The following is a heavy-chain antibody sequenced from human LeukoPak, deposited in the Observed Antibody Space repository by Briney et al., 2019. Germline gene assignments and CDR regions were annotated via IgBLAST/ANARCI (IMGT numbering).Heavy chain of an antibody. CDR2: IYYSRST. D-gene: IGHD3-10*01. CDR3: ARGGVYYGSGSNWFDP. CDR1: GGSISSYY. Sequence: KPSETLSLTCTVSGGSISSYYWSWIRQPPGKGLEWIGYIYYSRSTHYNPSLKSRVTISVDTSKNQFSLKLNSVTAADTAVYYCARGGVYYGSGSNWFDPWGQGTLVTVSS. J-gene: IGHJ5*02. V-gene: IGHV4-59*12.